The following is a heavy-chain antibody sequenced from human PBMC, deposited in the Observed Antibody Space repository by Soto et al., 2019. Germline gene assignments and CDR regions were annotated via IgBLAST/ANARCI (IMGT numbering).Heavy chain of an antibody. Sequence: ALRLSCAASGFTFSSYGMHWVRQAPGKGLEWVAVISYDGSNKYYADSVKGRFTISRDNSKNTLYLQMNSLRAEDTAVYYCAKDSGPRERWLHLFDYWGQGTLVTVSS. CDR3: AKDSGPRERWLHLFDY. CDR1: GFTFSSYG. D-gene: IGHD3-10*01. CDR2: ISYDGSNK. J-gene: IGHJ4*02. V-gene: IGHV3-30*18.